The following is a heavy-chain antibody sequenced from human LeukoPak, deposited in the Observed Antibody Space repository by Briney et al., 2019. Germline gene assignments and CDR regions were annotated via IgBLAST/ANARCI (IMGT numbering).Heavy chain of an antibody. D-gene: IGHD5-24*01. CDR2: ISYDGKNK. V-gene: IGHV3-30*18. CDR1: GFAFSNYG. Sequence: HGGSLRLSCAASGFAFSNYGMHWVRQAPGKGLEWVAVISYDGKNKEYSDSVKGRFTISRDNSKNTVSLEMNSLRGEDTAVYYCAKDPFARYNKGYTFDYWGQGILVSVSS. J-gene: IGHJ4*02. CDR3: AKDPFARYNKGYTFDY.